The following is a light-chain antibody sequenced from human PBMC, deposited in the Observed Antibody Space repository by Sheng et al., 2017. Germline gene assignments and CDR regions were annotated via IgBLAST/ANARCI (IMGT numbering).Light chain of an antibody. CDR2: GAF. V-gene: IGKV3D-15*01. CDR3: QQYDNLPRIT. J-gene: IGKJ5*01. Sequence: ETVMTQSPATLSVSPGERATLSCRASQSVSSNLAWYQQKPGQAPRLLIYGAFSRATGIPDRFSGSGSGTDFTLTISRLEPEDIATYYCQQYDNLPRITFGQGTRLEIK. CDR1: QSVSSN.